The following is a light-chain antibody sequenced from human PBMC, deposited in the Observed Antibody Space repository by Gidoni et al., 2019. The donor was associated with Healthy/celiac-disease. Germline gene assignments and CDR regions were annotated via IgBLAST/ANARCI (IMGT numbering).Light chain of an antibody. J-gene: IGKJ1*01. CDR3: QQHNNYWT. CDR2: DAS. Sequence: DLQMTQSPSTLSASVGDRVTITCRASQSISSWLAWYQQKPGKAPKLLIYDASSWESGVPSRFSGSGSGTEFTLTISSLQPDDFATYYCQQHNNYWTFGQGTKVEIK. V-gene: IGKV1-5*01. CDR1: QSISSW.